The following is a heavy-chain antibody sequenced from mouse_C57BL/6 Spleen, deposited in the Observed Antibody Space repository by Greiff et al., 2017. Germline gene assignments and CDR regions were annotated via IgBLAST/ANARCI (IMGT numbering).Heavy chain of an antibody. CDR2: IYPRSGNT. J-gene: IGHJ4*01. D-gene: IGHD2-4*01. CDR1: GYTFTSYG. CDR3: ARSGDYEDALDY. Sequence: QVQLQQSGAELARPGASVKLSCKASGYTFTSYGISWVKQRTGQGLEWIGEIYPRSGNTYYNEKFKGKATLTADKSSSTAYMELRSLTSEDSAVYFCARSGDYEDALDYWGQGTSVTVSS. V-gene: IGHV1-81*01.